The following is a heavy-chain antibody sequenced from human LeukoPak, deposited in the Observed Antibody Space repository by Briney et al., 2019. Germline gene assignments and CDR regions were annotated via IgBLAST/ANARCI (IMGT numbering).Heavy chain of an antibody. J-gene: IGHJ3*02. Sequence: AGGSLRLSCAASGFNFNNYGMHWVRQAPGKGLERVAYTRYDGSNKYYADSVKGRFTISRDNSRNTLYLQMNSLRAEDTAVYYCARDLPVSRIHYYDSSGYGWDAFDIWGQGTMVTVSS. CDR3: ARDLPVSRIHYYDSSGYGWDAFDI. CDR1: GFNFNNYG. V-gene: IGHV3-30*02. CDR2: TRYDGSNK. D-gene: IGHD3-22*01.